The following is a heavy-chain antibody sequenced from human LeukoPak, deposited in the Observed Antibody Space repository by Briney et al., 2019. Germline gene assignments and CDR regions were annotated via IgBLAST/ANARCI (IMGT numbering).Heavy chain of an antibody. Sequence: PGGSLRLSCGASGFTFSNYWLSWVRQSPGKGLEWVANIKQDGREKYYVNSVKGRFTISRDNAKNSLYLQMNSLRAEDTALYYCARDGGHSTDFDYWGHGTLVTVSS. D-gene: IGHD2/OR15-2a*01. V-gene: IGHV3-7*01. J-gene: IGHJ4*01. CDR3: ARDGGHSTDFDY. CDR1: GFTFSNYW. CDR2: IKQDGREK.